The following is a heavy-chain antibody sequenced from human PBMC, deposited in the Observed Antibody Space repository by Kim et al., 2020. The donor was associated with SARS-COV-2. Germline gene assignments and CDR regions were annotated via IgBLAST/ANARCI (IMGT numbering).Heavy chain of an antibody. CDR1: GYTFTSYA. CDR2: INAGNGNT. CDR3: ARSDRASYDSSGYYGH. Sequence: ASVKVSCKASGYTFTSYAMHWVRQAPGQRLEWMGWINAGNGNTKYSQKFQGRVTITRDTSASTAYMELSSLRSEDTAVYYCARSDRASYDSSGYYGHWGQGTLVTVSS. V-gene: IGHV1-3*01. J-gene: IGHJ4*02. D-gene: IGHD3-22*01.